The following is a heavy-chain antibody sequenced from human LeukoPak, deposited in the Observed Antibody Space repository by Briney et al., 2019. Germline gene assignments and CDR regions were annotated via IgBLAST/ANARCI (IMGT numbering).Heavy chain of an antibody. CDR1: GFNLRGFW. V-gene: IGHV3-7*01. CDR2: IKQDGTEK. J-gene: IGHJ6*03. Sequence: PGGSLRLSCAASGFNLRGFWMSWVRQAPGKGLEWVANIKQDGTEKYYLASVKGRFSISRDNAKSSVYLQMNSLRAEDTAVYYCARDMAMRRYYYMDVWGKGTTVTVSS. D-gene: IGHD3-10*01. CDR3: ARDMAMRRYYYMDV.